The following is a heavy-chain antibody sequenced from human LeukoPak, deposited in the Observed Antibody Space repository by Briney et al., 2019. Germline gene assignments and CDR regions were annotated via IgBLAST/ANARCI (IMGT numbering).Heavy chain of an antibody. V-gene: IGHV3-23*01. CDR3: AKDAGWPFDY. CDR2: TSGNGVKT. CDR1: GFTFSSYW. D-gene: IGHD6-19*01. J-gene: IGHJ4*02. Sequence: GGSLRLSCAASGFTFSSYWMSWVRQAPGKGLEWVSATSGNGVKTYYADSVKGRFTISRDNSKNTLYLQMNGLRAEDTAVYYCAKDAGWPFDYWGQGTLVTVSS.